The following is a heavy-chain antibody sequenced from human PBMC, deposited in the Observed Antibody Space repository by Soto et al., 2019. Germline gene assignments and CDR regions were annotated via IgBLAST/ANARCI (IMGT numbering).Heavy chain of an antibody. CDR1: GGSITSGAYS. J-gene: IGHJ5*02. CDR2: ISQSGAT. Sequence: PSETLSLTCAVSGGSITSGAYSWSWIRQPPGKVLEWLGYISQSGATYYNPSLKSRVTMSVDTSKNQFSLRLSSVTAADTAIYYCATRITVFGLLIPPFDPWGQGTQVTVSS. V-gene: IGHV4-30-2*02. D-gene: IGHD3-3*01. CDR3: ATRITVFGLLIPPFDP.